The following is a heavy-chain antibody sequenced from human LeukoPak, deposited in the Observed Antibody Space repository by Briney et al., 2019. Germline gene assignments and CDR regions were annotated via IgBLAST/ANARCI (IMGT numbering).Heavy chain of an antibody. CDR3: ARGERVAVAGGIIQGAFDI. CDR1: GFTFSSYS. D-gene: IGHD6-19*01. Sequence: GGSLRLSCAASGFTFSSYSMNWVRQAPGKGLEWVSYISSSSSTIYYADSVKGRFTISRDNAKNSLYLQMNSLRAEDTAVYYCARGERVAVAGGIIQGAFDIWGQGTLVTVSS. CDR2: ISSSSSTI. V-gene: IGHV3-48*01. J-gene: IGHJ3*02.